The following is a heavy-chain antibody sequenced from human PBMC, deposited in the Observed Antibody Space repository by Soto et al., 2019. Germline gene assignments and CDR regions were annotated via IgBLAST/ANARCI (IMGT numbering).Heavy chain of an antibody. Sequence: QVQLVQSGAEVKKPGASVKVSCKSSGYAFTGYGITWVRQAPGQGLEWLGWISGYSGDTNYAQNFQGRLTVTTDTSTSTAYMELRSLTSDDTAVYYCAKIPAFAVHGFDIWGQGTMVTASS. CDR3: AKIPAFAVHGFDI. CDR1: GYAFTGYG. D-gene: IGHD1-1*01. CDR2: ISGYSGDT. J-gene: IGHJ3*02. V-gene: IGHV1-18*01.